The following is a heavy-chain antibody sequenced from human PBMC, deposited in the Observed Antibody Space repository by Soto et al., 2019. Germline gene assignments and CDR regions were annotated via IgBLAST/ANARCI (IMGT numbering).Heavy chain of an antibody. CDR1: GFTFSSYS. Sequence: AGGSLRLSCAASGFTFSSYSMNWVRQAPGKGLEWVSSISSSSSYIYYADSVKGRFTISRDNAKNSLYLQMNSLRAEDTAVYYCARDSWVDYDILTGPSPGRSTYDYWGQGTLVTVSS. CDR2: ISSSSSYI. D-gene: IGHD3-9*01. V-gene: IGHV3-21*01. CDR3: ARDSWVDYDILTGPSPGRSTYDY. J-gene: IGHJ4*02.